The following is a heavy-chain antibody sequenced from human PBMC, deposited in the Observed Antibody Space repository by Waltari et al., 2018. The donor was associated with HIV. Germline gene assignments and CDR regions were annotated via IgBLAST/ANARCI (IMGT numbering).Heavy chain of an antibody. J-gene: IGHJ6*03. CDR3: ARVLDPYDMDV. CDR2: ISRCGRTL. CDR1: GFTFSSYE. D-gene: IGHD6-6*01. V-gene: IGHV3-48*03. Sequence: EVQLVESGGGLVQPGGSLRLSCAASGFTFSSYEMNWVRQAPGKGLEWVSYISRCGRTLYYADTVKGRFTISRDNAKNSLYLQMNSLRAEDTAVYYCARVLDPYDMDVWGKGTTVTVSS.